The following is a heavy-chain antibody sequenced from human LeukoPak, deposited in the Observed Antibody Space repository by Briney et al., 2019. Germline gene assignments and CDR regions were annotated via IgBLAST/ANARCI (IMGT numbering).Heavy chain of an antibody. CDR1: GGTFTSYG. V-gene: IGHV1-18*01. D-gene: IGHD3-22*01. Sequence: ASVKVSCKASGGTFTSYGISWVRQAPGQGLEWMGWISACNGNTNYAQKLQGRVTMTTDTSTSTAYMELRSLRSDDTAVYYCARDAATYYYDSSGYYPWGQGTLVTVSS. CDR3: ARDAATYYYDSSGYYP. J-gene: IGHJ5*02. CDR2: ISACNGNT.